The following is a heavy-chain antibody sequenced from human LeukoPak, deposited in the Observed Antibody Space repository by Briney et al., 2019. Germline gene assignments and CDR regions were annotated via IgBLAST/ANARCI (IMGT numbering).Heavy chain of an antibody. CDR3: AVIAAAGTRPEYYFDY. D-gene: IGHD6-13*01. CDR1: GGSFSSYV. J-gene: IGHJ4*02. V-gene: IGHV1-69*04. Sequence: ASVKVSCKASGGSFSSYVITWVRQAPGQGLEWMGRIIPVLGVSNYAQKFQARVTITTDESTSAAYMELSSLRSEDTAVYYCAVIAAAGTRPEYYFDYWGQGTLVTVSS. CDR2: IIPVLGVS.